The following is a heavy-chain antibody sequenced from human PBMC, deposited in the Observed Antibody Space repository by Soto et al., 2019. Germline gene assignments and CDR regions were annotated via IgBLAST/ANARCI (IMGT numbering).Heavy chain of an antibody. V-gene: IGHV1-46*01. CDR3: ARNLAAGDY. CDR1: GYTFTNSY. Sequence: QVQLVQSGAEVKKPAASVKVSCKASGYTFTNSYIHWVRQAPGQGLEWMALLNPNGGSTNYAQNFQGRVTVTRDTSTSTVYMELTSLTSEDTAVYYCARNLAAGDYWGQGTLVTVSS. D-gene: IGHD6-13*01. J-gene: IGHJ4*02. CDR2: LNPNGGST.